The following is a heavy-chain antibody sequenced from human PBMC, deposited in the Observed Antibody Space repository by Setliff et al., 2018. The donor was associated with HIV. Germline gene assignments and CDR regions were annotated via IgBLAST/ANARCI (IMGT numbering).Heavy chain of an antibody. CDR1: GGSISSYY. CDR2: IYSSGST. D-gene: IGHD2-15*01. J-gene: IGHJ4*02. V-gene: IGHV4-59*12. Sequence: SETLSLTCTVSGGSISSYYWSWIRQPPGKGLEWLGHIYSSGSTNYNPSLKSRVTISVDTSKNQFSLKLSSVTAADTAFYYCARGGLGVVGAIDYWSQGTLVTVS. CDR3: ARGGLGVVGAIDY.